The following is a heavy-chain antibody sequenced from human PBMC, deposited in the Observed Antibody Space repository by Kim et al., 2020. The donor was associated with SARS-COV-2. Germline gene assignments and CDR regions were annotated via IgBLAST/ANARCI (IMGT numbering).Heavy chain of an antibody. V-gene: IGHV3-74*01. Sequence: GVSLRLSCAASGFTFSSYWMHWVRQAPGKGLVWVSRINSDGSSTSYADSVKGRFTISRDNAKNTLYLQMNSLRAEDTAVYYCASLAAALDWYFDLWGRGTLVTVSS. CDR3: ASLAAALDWYFDL. D-gene: IGHD6-13*01. CDR1: GFTFSSYW. J-gene: IGHJ2*01. CDR2: INSDGSST.